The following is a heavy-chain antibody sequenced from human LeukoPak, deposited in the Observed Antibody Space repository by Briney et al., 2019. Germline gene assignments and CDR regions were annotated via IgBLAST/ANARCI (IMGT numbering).Heavy chain of an antibody. Sequence: GGSLRLSCAASGFTFRNYGIHWVRQAPGKGLEWVAAIWYDGSNDYYADSVKGRFTISRDNSKNTLSLQMNSLRAEDTAVYYCAREADCSGGGCYRGAFDIWGQGTMVTVSS. V-gene: IGHV3-33*01. J-gene: IGHJ3*02. CDR1: GFTFRNYG. CDR2: IWYDGSND. D-gene: IGHD2-15*01. CDR3: AREADCSGGGCYRGAFDI.